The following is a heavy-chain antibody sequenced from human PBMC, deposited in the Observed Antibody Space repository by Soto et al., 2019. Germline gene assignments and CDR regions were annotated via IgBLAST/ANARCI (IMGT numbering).Heavy chain of an antibody. V-gene: IGHV4-34*01. J-gene: IGHJ4*02. CDR1: GGSFSDYY. D-gene: IGHD3-10*01. CDR2: INYSGRT. Sequence: SETLSLTCAVHGGSFSDYYWSWIRQPPGKGLEWIGEINYSGRTNYNPSLKSRVTISVDTSKNQFSLKLSSMTAADTALYYCVRSGDYRSGSYWYFFDYWGQGTQVTVSS. CDR3: VRSGDYRSGSYWYFFDY.